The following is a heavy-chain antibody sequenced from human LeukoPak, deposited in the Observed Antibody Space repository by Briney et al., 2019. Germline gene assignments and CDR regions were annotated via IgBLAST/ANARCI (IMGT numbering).Heavy chain of an antibody. V-gene: IGHV4-34*01. D-gene: IGHD5/OR15-5a*01. Sequence: SETLSLTCGVYGGSFTGYHWNWIRQAPGKGLQWIGEVNHRGMTNYNPSLKSRVIISADTSKNQFSLKLESVTAADTAMYYCARDPTSEISVPCYFDDWGQGTLVTVSS. CDR1: GGSFTGYH. CDR2: VNHRGMT. J-gene: IGHJ4*02. CDR3: ARDPTSEISVPCYFDD.